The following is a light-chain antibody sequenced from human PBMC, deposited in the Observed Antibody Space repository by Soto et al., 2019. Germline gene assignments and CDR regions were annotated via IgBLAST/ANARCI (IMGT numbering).Light chain of an antibody. CDR2: GAS. CDR1: QSVSSSY. V-gene: IGKV3-20*01. CDR3: QQYGSSPYT. J-gene: IGKJ2*01. Sequence: EIVLTLSPGTLSLSPGERATLSCRASQSVSSSYLAWYQQKPGQAPRLLIYGASSGATGIPDRFSGSGSGTDFTLTISRLEPEDFAVYYCQQYGSSPYTFGQGTKLEIK.